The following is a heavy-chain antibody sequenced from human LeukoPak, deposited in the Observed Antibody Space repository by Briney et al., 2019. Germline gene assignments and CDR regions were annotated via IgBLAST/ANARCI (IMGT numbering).Heavy chain of an antibody. Sequence: ASVKVSCKASGYTFTSYGISWVRQAPGQGLEWMGWINAYNGNTNYAQKLQGRVTMTTDTSTSTAYMELRSLRSDDTAVYYCARDSVLAYSLHGSGYSLDYWGQGTLVTVSS. CDR2: INAYNGNT. V-gene: IGHV1-18*01. J-gene: IGHJ4*02. D-gene: IGHD3-22*01. CDR3: ARDSVLAYSLHGSGYSLDY. CDR1: GYTFTSYG.